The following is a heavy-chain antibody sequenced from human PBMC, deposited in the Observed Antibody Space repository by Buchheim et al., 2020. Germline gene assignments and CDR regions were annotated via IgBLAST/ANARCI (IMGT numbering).Heavy chain of an antibody. D-gene: IGHD3-22*01. CDR1: GGSFSGYY. J-gene: IGHJ4*02. Sequence: QVQLQQWGAGLLKPSETLSLTCAVYGGSFSGYYWSWIRQPPGKGLEWIGEINHSGSTNYNPSLKSRVTISVDTSKNQFFLKLSSVTAADTAVYYCARGLGADSSGYYGPFDYWGQGTL. V-gene: IGHV4-34*01. CDR3: ARGLGADSSGYYGPFDY. CDR2: INHSGST.